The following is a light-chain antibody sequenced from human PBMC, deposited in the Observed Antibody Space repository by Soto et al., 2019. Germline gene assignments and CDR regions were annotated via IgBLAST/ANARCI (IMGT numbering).Light chain of an antibody. J-gene: IGKJ1*01. Sequence: DIQMTQSPSSLSASVGDRVTIPCRASQGIRTDLGWYQQKPGKAPKRLIYSASSLQSGVPSRFSGSGSGTEFTLTISSLQPEDFATYYCLQHNSYPRTFGQGTKVEIK. V-gene: IGKV1-17*01. CDR2: SAS. CDR1: QGIRTD. CDR3: LQHNSYPRT.